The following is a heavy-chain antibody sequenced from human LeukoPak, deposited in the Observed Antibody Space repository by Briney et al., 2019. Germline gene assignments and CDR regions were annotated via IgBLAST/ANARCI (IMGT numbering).Heavy chain of an antibody. V-gene: IGHV3-33*06. Sequence: GGSLRLSCVASGFTFSNYGMHWVRQAPSKGLDWVAVIWYDGSYKYYADSVKGRFTISRENPKNTLYLQMDSLRAEDTAIYYCAKVVQYTASTGTGLDYWGQGTLVTVSS. J-gene: IGHJ4*02. CDR3: AKVVQYTASTGTGLDY. CDR1: GFTFSNYG. D-gene: IGHD1-1*01. CDR2: IWYDGSYK.